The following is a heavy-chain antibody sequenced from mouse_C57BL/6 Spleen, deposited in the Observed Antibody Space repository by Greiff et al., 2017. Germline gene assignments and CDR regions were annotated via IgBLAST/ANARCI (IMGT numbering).Heavy chain of an antibody. CDR1: GFTFSDYG. CDR3: ARAYYSNFYAMDY. CDR2: ISSGSSTI. V-gene: IGHV5-17*01. J-gene: IGHJ4*01. D-gene: IGHD2-5*01. Sequence: EVKLVESGGGLVKPGGSLKLSCAASGFTFSDYGMHWIRQAPEKGLEWVAYISSGSSTIYYADTGKGRFTISRDNAKNTLFLQMTSLRSEDTAMYYCARAYYSNFYAMDYWGQGTSVTVSS.